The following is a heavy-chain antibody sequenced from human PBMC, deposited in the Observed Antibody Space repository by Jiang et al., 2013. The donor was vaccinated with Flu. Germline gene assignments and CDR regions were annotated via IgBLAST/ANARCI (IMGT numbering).Heavy chain of an antibody. D-gene: IGHD1-1*01. V-gene: IGHV4-34*01. CDR2: INHSGST. CDR3: ARPSAGYRAFDI. Sequence: LLKPSETLSLTCAVYGGSFSGYYWSWIRQPPGKGLEWIGEINHSGSTNYNPSLKSRVTISVDTSKNQFSLKLSSVTAADTAVYYCARPSAGYRAFDIWGPRDNGHRLF. CDR1: GGSFSGYY. J-gene: IGHJ3*02.